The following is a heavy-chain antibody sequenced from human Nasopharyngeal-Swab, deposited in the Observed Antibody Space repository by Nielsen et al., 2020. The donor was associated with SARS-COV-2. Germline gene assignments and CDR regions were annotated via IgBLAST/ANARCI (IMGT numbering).Heavy chain of an antibody. CDR2: INPNSGGA. V-gene: IGHV1-2*04. Sequence: ASVKVSCKASGYTFTGYYMHWVRQAPGQGLEWMGWINPNSGGANYAQKSQGWVTMTRDTSISTAYMELSRLRSDDTAVYYCARDGIAVAGTDYYGMDVWGQGTTVTVSS. CDR1: GYTFTGYY. J-gene: IGHJ6*02. CDR3: ARDGIAVAGTDYYGMDV. D-gene: IGHD6-19*01.